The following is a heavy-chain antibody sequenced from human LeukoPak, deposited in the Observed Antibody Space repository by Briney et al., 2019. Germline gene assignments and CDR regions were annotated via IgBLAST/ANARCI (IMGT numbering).Heavy chain of an antibody. Sequence: GGSLRLSCAASGFTFSAYAMAWVRWPPGRGLEWVSTMALSGGPTHYADAVEGRFTISRDDSKSTLYLHINNLRAEDTAVYYCARDFSLVVGASDSWGKGTLVTVSS. CDR2: MALSGGPT. CDR3: ARDFSLVVGASDS. V-gene: IGHV3-23*01. CDR1: GFTFSAYA. D-gene: IGHD1-26*01. J-gene: IGHJ5*02.